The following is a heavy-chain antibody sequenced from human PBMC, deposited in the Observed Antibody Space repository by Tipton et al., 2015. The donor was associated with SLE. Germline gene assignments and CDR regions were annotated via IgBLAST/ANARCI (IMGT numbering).Heavy chain of an antibody. CDR3: ARGGGAAACWVVVYDAFDI. CDR2: IYYSGST. CDR1: GGSISSHY. Sequence: TLSLTCTVSGGSISSHYWSWIRQPPGKGLEWIGYIYYSGSTNYNPSLKSRVTISVDTSKNQFSLKLSSVTAADTAVYYCARGGGAAACWVVVYDAFDIWGQGSMVTVSS. J-gene: IGHJ3*02. D-gene: IGHD6-13*01. V-gene: IGHV4-59*08.